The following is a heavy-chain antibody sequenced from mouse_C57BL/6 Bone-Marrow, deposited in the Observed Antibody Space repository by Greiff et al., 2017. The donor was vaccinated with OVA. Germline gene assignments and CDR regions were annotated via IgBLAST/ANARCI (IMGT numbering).Heavy chain of an antibody. D-gene: IGHD2-4*01. CDR1: GYTFTSYW. J-gene: IGHJ1*03. CDR2: IYPSDSYT. CDR3: ARDDDEYFDV. V-gene: IGHV1-69*01. Sequence: QVQLQQPGAELVMPGASVKLSCKASGYTFTSYWMHWVKQRPGQGLEWIGEIYPSDSYTNYNQKFKGKSTLTVDKSSSTAYMQLSSLTSEDSAVYCCARDDDEYFDVWGTGTTVTVSS.